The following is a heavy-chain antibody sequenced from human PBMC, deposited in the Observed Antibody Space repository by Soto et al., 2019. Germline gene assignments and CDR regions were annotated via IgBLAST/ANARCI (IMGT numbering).Heavy chain of an antibody. V-gene: IGHV1-18*01. CDR2: ISVYNGNT. D-gene: IGHD6-13*01. J-gene: IGHJ4*02. CDR1: GYTFTSYG. CDR3: ARPTKAFSSSWYFDY. Sequence: QVQLVQSGAEVKKPGASVEVSCKASGYTFTSYGISWVRQAPGQGLEWMGWISVYNGNTYYAQKVQDRVTMTTDTSTRTAYMELRSLRSDDTAVYYCARPTKAFSSSWYFDYWGQGTLITVSS.